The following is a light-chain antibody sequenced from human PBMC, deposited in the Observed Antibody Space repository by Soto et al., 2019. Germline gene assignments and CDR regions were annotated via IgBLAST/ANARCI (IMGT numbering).Light chain of an antibody. Sequence: QSVLTQPRSVSGAPGQRVTISCTGSSSNIGAGYDVHWYQQLPGTAPKLLIYGNSNRPSGVPDRFSASKSGSSASLAITGLQAEDEADYYCQSYDSSLSGVVFGGGTKLTVL. CDR1: SSNIGAGYD. J-gene: IGLJ2*01. CDR3: QSYDSSLSGVV. V-gene: IGLV1-40*01. CDR2: GNS.